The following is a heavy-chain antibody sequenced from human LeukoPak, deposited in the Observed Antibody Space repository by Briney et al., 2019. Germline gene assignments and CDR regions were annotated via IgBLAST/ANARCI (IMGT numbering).Heavy chain of an antibody. CDR1: GFTFSSYW. CDR2: IKQDGSEK. Sequence: GGSLRLSCVASGFTFSSYWMSWVRQAPGKGLEWVANIKQDGSEKYYVDSVKGRFTISRDNSKNTLYLQMDSLKTDDTAVYYCARENYGSGDAFDMWGQGTMVTVSS. D-gene: IGHD3-10*01. V-gene: IGHV3-7*01. J-gene: IGHJ3*02. CDR3: ARENYGSGDAFDM.